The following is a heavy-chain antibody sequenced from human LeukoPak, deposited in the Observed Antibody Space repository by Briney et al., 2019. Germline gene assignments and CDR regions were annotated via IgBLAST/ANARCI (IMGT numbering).Heavy chain of an antibody. CDR1: GFTFDDYA. Sequence: GRSLRLSCAASGFTFDDYAMHWVRQAPGKGLEWVSGISWNSGSIGYADSVKGRITISRDNAKNSLYLQMNSLRAEDTALYYCAKGLPMYYYYGMDVWGQGTTVTVSS. CDR3: AKGLPMYYYYGMDV. J-gene: IGHJ6*02. CDR2: ISWNSGSI. D-gene: IGHD5-12*01. V-gene: IGHV3-9*01.